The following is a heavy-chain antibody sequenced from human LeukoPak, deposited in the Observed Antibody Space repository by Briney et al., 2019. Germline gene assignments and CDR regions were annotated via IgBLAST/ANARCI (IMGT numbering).Heavy chain of an antibody. D-gene: IGHD4-17*01. CDR3: ARSSTTVTTRFFDL. J-gene: IGHJ2*01. CDR1: GGSISSYY. CDR2: IYSTGST. V-gene: IGHV4-4*07. Sequence: PSETLSLTCTVSGGSISSYYWSWIRQPAGEGLEWIGHIYSTGSTNYNPSLKSRVTLSVDRSKNQFSLRLNSVTAADTAVYYCARSSTTVTTRFFDLWGRGTLVTVSS.